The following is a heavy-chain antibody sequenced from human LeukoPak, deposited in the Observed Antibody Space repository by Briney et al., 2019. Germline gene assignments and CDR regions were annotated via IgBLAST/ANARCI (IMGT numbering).Heavy chain of an antibody. D-gene: IGHD3-9*01. CDR1: GYTFTSYG. Sequence: ASVKVSCKASGYTFTSYGISWVRQAPGQGLAWMGWINAYNANTNYAQKLQGRLTMTTDTSTSTAYMELRSLRSDDTAVYYCARVIRYFDWLPTFDYWGQGTLVTVSS. V-gene: IGHV1-18*01. CDR3: ARVIRYFDWLPTFDY. J-gene: IGHJ4*02. CDR2: INAYNANT.